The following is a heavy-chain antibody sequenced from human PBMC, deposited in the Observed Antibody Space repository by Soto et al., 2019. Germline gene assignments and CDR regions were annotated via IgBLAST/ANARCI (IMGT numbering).Heavy chain of an antibody. CDR3: GRGMPERSSWPPLGYYYGMEV. Sequence: VGSLTLSCAASGFTFSSYGMHWVRQAPGKGLEWVAVIWYDASNKYYADSVKGRFTISRDNSKSTLYLQMDSLRAEDMAVYYCGRGMPERSSWPPLGYYYGMEVWGQGTTVTVAS. CDR1: GFTFSSYG. J-gene: IGHJ6*02. D-gene: IGHD6-13*01. CDR2: IWYDASNK. V-gene: IGHV3-33*01.